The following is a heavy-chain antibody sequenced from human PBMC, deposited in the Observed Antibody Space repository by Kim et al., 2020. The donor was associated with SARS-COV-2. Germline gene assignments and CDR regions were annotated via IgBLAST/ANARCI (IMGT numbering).Heavy chain of an antibody. CDR3: VRVGAPGGVIVSYFDY. Sequence: SETLSLTCTVSGGSISSSSNYWGWIRQSPGKGLEWIGSLYYSGTTYYNPSLKSRVTMSVDTSKNQFSLKLSSVTAADAAVYYCVRVGAPGGVIVSYFDYWGQGTLVTVSS. V-gene: IGHV4-39*01. CDR1: GGSISSSSNY. D-gene: IGHD3-16*02. J-gene: IGHJ4*02. CDR2: LYYSGTT.